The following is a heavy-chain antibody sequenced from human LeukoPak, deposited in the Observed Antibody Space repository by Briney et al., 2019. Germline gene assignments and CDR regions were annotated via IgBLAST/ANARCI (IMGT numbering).Heavy chain of an antibody. CDR3: AKAHCSSTNCSRADN. CDR1: VFTLTRIA. Sequence: GGSLRLSCAASVFTLTRIAMAWVSQAPGKGREWVSAIGGSGGTTFYADSVKGRVTISRVQSTKTVYLQMNSLRADDTAVYYCAKAHCSSTNCSRADNWGQGTLVTVSS. J-gene: IGHJ4*02. D-gene: IGHD2-2*01. CDR2: IGGSGGTT. V-gene: IGHV3-23*01.